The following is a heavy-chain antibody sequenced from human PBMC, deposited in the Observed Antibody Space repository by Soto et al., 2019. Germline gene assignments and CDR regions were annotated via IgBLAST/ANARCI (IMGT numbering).Heavy chain of an antibody. J-gene: IGHJ4*02. CDR2: IYYSGST. D-gene: IGHD2-2*01. V-gene: IGHV4-59*02. CDR1: DSAVRRCY. Sequence: SETLRHSCTVGDSAVRRCYCNMNRKPPGKGLEWIGYIYYSGSTNYNPSLESRVTIFVDMSRNQFSLKLNSVTAADTAVYYCARSDCSSGFCHYYFDSWGQGTRVTVSS. CDR3: ARSDCSSGFCHYYFDS.